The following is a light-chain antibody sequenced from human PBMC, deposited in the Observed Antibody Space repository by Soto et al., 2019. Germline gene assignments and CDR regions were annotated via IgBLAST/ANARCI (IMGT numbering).Light chain of an antibody. Sequence: EIVLTQSPGTLSLSPGEGATLSCRASQSVGSSMLAWYQQKPGQAPRLLIYGPSSRATGIPDRFSGSGSGTDFTLTISRLEPDYFALYYCQQYGSFPITFGQGTRLEIK. J-gene: IGKJ5*01. CDR2: GPS. V-gene: IGKV3-20*01. CDR1: QSVGSSM. CDR3: QQYGSFPIT.